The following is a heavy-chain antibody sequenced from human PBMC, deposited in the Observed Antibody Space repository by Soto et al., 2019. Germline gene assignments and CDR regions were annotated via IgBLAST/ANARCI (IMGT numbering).Heavy chain of an antibody. J-gene: IGHJ6*02. CDR3: AEARYGTSSLDYDYCCGGDV. CDR1: GFTFDDYT. D-gene: IGHD5-18*01. V-gene: IGHV3-9*01. CDR2: INWNGVAM. Sequence: EVQLVESGGGLVQPGRSLRLSCAASGFTFDDYTMHWVRQAPGKGLEWVASINWNGVAMDYADSVRGRFTISRDNARNSLRLPMSSLRPEDTAFYYWAEARYGTSSLDYDYCCGGDVWSQGTTVTVSS.